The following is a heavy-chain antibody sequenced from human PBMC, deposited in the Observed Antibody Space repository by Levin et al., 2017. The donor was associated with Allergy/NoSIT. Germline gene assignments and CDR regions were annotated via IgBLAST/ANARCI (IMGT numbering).Heavy chain of an antibody. Sequence: PGGSLRLSCAASGFTFSDYAMSWVRQAPGKGLEWVSGISGSGGSTYYADSVKGRFTISRDNSKNTLYLQMNSLRAEDTAVYYCAKEVLILGGYLISTTYYFDYWGQGTLVTVSS. D-gene: IGHD3-16*01. CDR1: GFTFSDYA. CDR3: AKEVLILGGYLISTTYYFDY. CDR2: ISGSGGST. V-gene: IGHV3-23*01. J-gene: IGHJ4*02.